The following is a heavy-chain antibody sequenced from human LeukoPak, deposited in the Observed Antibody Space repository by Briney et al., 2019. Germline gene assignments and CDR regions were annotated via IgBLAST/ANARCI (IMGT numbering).Heavy chain of an antibody. CDR1: GYTFTSYD. J-gene: IGHJ5*02. D-gene: IGHD3-3*01. Sequence: ASVKVSKASGYTFTSYDINWVRQATGQGLEWMGWMNPNSGNTGYAQKFQGRATMTRNTSISTAYMELSSLRSEDTAVYYCARSPSIYDFWSGSHYNWFDPWGQGTLVTVSS. CDR2: MNPNSGNT. V-gene: IGHV1-8*01. CDR3: ARSPSIYDFWSGSHYNWFDP.